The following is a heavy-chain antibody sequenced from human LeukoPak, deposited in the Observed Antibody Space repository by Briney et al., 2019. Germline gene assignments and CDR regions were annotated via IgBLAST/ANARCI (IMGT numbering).Heavy chain of an antibody. Sequence: SETLSLACTVSGGSINGYYWSWIRQPAGKGLEWIGRIYKTGSTNHNPSLQSRVTMSVDTSKNQFSLNLTSVTAADTALYYCASEDVAHYFMDVWGQGTPVTVSS. CDR3: ASEDVAHYFMDV. D-gene: IGHD5-12*01. CDR1: GGSINGYY. V-gene: IGHV4-4*07. J-gene: IGHJ6*02. CDR2: IYKTGST.